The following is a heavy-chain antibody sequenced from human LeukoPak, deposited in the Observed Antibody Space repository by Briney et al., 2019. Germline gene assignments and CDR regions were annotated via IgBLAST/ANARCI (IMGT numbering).Heavy chain of an antibody. Sequence: SETLSLTCTVSGVSISSHYWSWIRQHPGRGLEWKGHIYYDGRTYQNPSLKSRVIISVDTSKNQFSLNVSSVTAADTAVYFCARIGTASRLNWFGPWGQGTLVTVSS. V-gene: IGHV4-59*06. CDR1: GVSISSHY. CDR2: IYYDGRT. D-gene: IGHD6-6*01. J-gene: IGHJ5*02. CDR3: ARIGTASRLNWFGP.